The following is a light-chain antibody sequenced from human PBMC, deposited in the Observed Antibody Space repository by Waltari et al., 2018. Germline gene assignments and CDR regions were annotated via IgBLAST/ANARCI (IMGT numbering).Light chain of an antibody. CDR2: GNN. CDR3: QSYDSSLSGSYV. V-gene: IGLV1-40*01. J-gene: IGLJ1*01. Sequence: QSVLTQPPSVSGAPGQRVTISCTGSDPNIGAGYDVHWYQQLPGTAPKRLIYGNNNRPSGVPDRFSGSKSGTSASLAITGLQADDEADYYCQSYDSSLSGSYVFGTGTKVTVL. CDR1: DPNIGAGYD.